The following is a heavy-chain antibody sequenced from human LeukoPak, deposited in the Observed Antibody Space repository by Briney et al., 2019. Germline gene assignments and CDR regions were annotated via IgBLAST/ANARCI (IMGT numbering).Heavy chain of an antibody. J-gene: IGHJ4*02. V-gene: IGHV4-59*01. D-gene: IGHD4/OR15-4a*01. CDR3: ARGGGFGANIRVDY. CDR2: IYYSGST. Sequence: SETLSLTCTVSGGSISSYYWSWLRQPPGKGLEWIGYIYYSGSTNYNPSLKSRVTISVDTSRNQFSLKLSSVTTADTAVYFCARGGGFGANIRVDYWGQGTLVTVSS. CDR1: GGSISSYY.